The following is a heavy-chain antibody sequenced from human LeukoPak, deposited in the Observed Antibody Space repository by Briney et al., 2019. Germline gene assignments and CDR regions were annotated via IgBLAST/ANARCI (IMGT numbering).Heavy chain of an antibody. CDR1: GFTFNTYT. Sequence: PGGSLRLSCAASGFTFNTYTMNWVRQAPGKGLEWVSYISGSSGIIDYADSVRGRFTISRDNSKNTLYLQMNSLRAEDTAVYYCARDMDGSGSYSIDYWGQGTLVTVSS. J-gene: IGHJ4*02. V-gene: IGHV3-48*01. D-gene: IGHD3-10*01. CDR2: ISGSSGII. CDR3: ARDMDGSGSYSIDY.